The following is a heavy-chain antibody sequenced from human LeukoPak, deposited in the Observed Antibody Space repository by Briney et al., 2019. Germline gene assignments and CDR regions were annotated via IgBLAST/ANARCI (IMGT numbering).Heavy chain of an antibody. J-gene: IGHJ4*02. V-gene: IGHV3-23*01. CDR3: AKDPNGGSYPDDY. CDR1: GFTFSSYA. Sequence: GGSLRLSCAASGFTFSSYAMSWVRQAPGKGLEWVSAISGSGGSTYYADSVKGRFTISRDNSKNALYLQMNSLRAEDTAVYYCAKDPNGGSYPDDYWGQGTLVTVSS. D-gene: IGHD1-26*01. CDR2: ISGSGGST.